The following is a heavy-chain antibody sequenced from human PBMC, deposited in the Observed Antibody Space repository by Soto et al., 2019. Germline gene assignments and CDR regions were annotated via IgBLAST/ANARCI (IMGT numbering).Heavy chain of an antibody. CDR2: ISAYNGNT. CDR1: GYTFTSYG. D-gene: IGHD2-21*02. CDR3: ARVSDGYHRGPAVP. V-gene: IGHV1-18*01. J-gene: IGHJ5*02. Sequence: QVQLVQSGAEVKKPGASVKVSCKASGYTFTSYGISWVRQAPGQGLEWMGWISAYNGNTNYAQKPRGRANKPIDPSTSPAFRELKSLRSDDTAVYYCARVSDGYHRGPAVPWGQGTLVTVSS.